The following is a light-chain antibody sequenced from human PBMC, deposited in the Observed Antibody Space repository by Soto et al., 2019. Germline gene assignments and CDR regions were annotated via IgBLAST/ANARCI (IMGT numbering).Light chain of an antibody. CDR1: QSVSGY. J-gene: IGKJ3*01. CDR2: DGS. CDR3: QQRSNWLIS. V-gene: IGKV3-11*01. Sequence: EIVLTQSPATLSLSPGERATLSCRASQSVSGYLAWYQQEPGQAPRLLTYDGSHRAAGIPSRFSGSGSGTDFTLTISGLEPEDFAVYYCQQRSNWLISFGPGTKVDIK.